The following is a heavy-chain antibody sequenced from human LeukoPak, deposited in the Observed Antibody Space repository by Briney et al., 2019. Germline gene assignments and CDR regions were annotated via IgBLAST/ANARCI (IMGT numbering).Heavy chain of an antibody. CDR2: ISSSGSTI. CDR3: AKDVGPSSGFYPIDY. D-gene: IGHD3-22*01. V-gene: IGHV3-11*01. Sequence: GGSLRLSCAASGFTFDDYGMSWVRQAPGKGLEWVSYISSSGSTIYYADSVKGRFTISRDNAKNSLYLQMNSLRAEDTALYYCAKDVGPSSGFYPIDYWGQGTLVTVSS. CDR1: GFTFDDYG. J-gene: IGHJ4*02.